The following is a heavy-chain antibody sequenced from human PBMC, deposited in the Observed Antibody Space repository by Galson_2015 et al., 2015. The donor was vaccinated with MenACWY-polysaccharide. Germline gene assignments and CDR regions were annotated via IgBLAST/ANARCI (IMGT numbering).Heavy chain of an antibody. Sequence: SLRLSCAASGFTFSDYYMNWIRQAPGKGLEWVSYISTSGTNIYHADSVKGRFTISRDNAKNSLYLQMNSLRAEDTAVYYCVRDDPPWSGSPSPSSGMDAWGQGPTVPAPS. V-gene: IGHV3-11*01. D-gene: IGHD3-10*01. CDR3: VRDDPPWSGSPSPSSGMDA. CDR2: ISTSGTNI. J-gene: IGHJ6*02. CDR1: GFTFSDYY.